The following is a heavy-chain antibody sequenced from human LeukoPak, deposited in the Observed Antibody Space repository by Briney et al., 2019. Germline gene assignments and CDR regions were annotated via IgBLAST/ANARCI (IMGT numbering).Heavy chain of an antibody. V-gene: IGHV1-18*01. CDR3: ARDRGDILTGRGYYFDY. J-gene: IGHJ4*02. D-gene: IGHD3-9*01. Sequence: ASVKVSCKASGYTFTSYGISWVRQAPGQGLEWMGWISAYNGNTNYAQKLQGRVTMTTDTSTSTAYMELRSLRSDDTAVYYCARDRGDILTGRGYYFDYWGQGTLVTVSS. CDR1: GYTFTSYG. CDR2: ISAYNGNT.